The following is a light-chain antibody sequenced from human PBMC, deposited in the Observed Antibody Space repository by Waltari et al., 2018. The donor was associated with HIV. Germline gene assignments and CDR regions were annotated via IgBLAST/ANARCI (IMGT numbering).Light chain of an antibody. V-gene: IGLV1-44*01. CDR1: GHHNGRYP. Sequence: QSELTQPPSASGTPGQRVTIPCSVTGHHNGRYPVNWYQQLPGTAPKLLIYANHQRPSGVPDRFSGSQSDTSASLAIGGLQSEDEADYYCATWDASLSGPVFGGGTKLTVL. CDR3: ATWDASLSGPV. J-gene: IGLJ2*01. CDR2: ANH.